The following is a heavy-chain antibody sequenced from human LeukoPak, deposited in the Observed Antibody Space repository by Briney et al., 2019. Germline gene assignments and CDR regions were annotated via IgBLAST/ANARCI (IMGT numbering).Heavy chain of an antibody. V-gene: IGHV4-39*07. CDR3: ARVWIASGSYYDDRGAFDY. J-gene: IGHJ4*02. Sequence: SETLSLTCTVSGGSISSNSFYWGWIRQPPGKGLEWIGNIYHGGTTYYNPSLKSRVTISVDTSKNQFSLKLNSVTAADTAVYYCARVWIASGSYYDDRGAFDYWGQGTLVTVSS. CDR2: IYHGGTT. CDR1: GGSISSNSFY. D-gene: IGHD1-26*01.